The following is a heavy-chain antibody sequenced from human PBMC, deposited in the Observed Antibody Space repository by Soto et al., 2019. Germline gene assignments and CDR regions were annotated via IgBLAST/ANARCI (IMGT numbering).Heavy chain of an antibody. D-gene: IGHD3-10*01. V-gene: IGHV3-72*01. CDR1: GSTFSYYG. J-gene: IGHJ4*02. CDR3: ARVGSSGSYRHYSFDY. Sequence: GGSLRLSCAASGSTFSYYGMHWVRQAPGKGLEWVGRVRNKANNYNTEYAASVKGRFTISRDDSKYSLYLQMNSLKTEDTAVYYCARVGSSGSYRHYSFDYWGQGTLVTVSS. CDR2: VRNKANNYNT.